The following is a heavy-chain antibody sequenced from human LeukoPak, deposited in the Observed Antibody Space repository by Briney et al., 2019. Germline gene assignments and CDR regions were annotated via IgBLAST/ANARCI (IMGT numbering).Heavy chain of an antibody. Sequence: NPSETLSLTCTVSGVSITSYYWSWFRQPAGKGLEWIGRIYSSGTPNYNPSFNSRVTLSMDTSKNQFTLKLTSVTAADTAVYYCAKSITMAPNYYYGMEVWGQGTMVTVSS. CDR1: GVSITSYY. J-gene: IGHJ6*02. CDR3: AKSITMAPNYYYGMEV. V-gene: IGHV4-4*07. D-gene: IGHD3-10*01. CDR2: IYSSGTP.